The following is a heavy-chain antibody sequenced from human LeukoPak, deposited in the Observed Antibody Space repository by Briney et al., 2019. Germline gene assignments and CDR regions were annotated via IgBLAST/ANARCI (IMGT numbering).Heavy chain of an antibody. Sequence: SETLSLTCTVSGGSISSYYWSWIRQPAGKGLEWIGRIYTSGSTNYNPSLKSRVAMSVDTSKNQFSLKLNSVTAADTAVYYCARDFAASSWYGMDVWGQGTTVTVSS. CDR1: GGSISSYY. V-gene: IGHV4-4*07. D-gene: IGHD6-13*01. CDR3: ARDFAASSWYGMDV. CDR2: IYTSGST. J-gene: IGHJ6*02.